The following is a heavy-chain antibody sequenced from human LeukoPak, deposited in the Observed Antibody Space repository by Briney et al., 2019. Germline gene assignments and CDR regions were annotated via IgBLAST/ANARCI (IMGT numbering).Heavy chain of an antibody. CDR2: IIPIFGTA. CDR1: GGTFSTYA. Sequence: SVKVSCKASGGTFSTYAICWVRQAPGQGLEWVGGIIPIFGTADYAQKFQGRVTITADESTSTAYMELSSLRSEDTAVYYCAREPESSGYYFFYWGQGTLVTVSS. V-gene: IGHV1-69*01. J-gene: IGHJ4*02. D-gene: IGHD3-22*01. CDR3: AREPESSGYYFFY.